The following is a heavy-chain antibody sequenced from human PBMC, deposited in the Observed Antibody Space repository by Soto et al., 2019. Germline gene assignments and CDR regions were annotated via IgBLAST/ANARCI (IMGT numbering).Heavy chain of an antibody. CDR3: ARSVSFRYQLLKRGMDV. CDR2: IIPIFGTA. Sequence: ASVKVSCKASGGTFSSYAISWVRQAPGQGLEWMGGIIPIFGTANYAQKFQGRVTITADESTSTAYMELSSPRSEDTAVYYCARSVSFRYQLLKRGMDVWGQGTTVTVSS. D-gene: IGHD2-2*01. J-gene: IGHJ6*02. CDR1: GGTFSSYA. V-gene: IGHV1-69*13.